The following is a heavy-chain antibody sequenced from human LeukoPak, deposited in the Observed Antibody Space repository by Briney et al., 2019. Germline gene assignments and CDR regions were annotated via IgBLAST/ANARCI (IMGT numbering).Heavy chain of an antibody. CDR2: IWYDGSNK. J-gene: IGHJ4*02. CDR1: GFTFSSYG. CDR3: AKDRRGDSSGYGY. V-gene: IGHV3-33*06. D-gene: IGHD3-22*01. Sequence: GRSLRLSCAASGFTFSSYGMHWVRQAPGKGLEWVAVIWYDGSNKYYADSVKGRSTISRDNSKNTLYLQMNSLRAEDTAVYYCAKDRRGDSSGYGYWGQGTLVTVSS.